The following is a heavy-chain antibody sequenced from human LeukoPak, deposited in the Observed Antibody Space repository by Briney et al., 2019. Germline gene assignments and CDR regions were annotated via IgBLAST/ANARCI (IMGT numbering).Heavy chain of an antibody. Sequence: SETLSATCAVYGGSFSGYYWSWIRQPPGKGLEWIGEINHSGSTNYNPSLKSRVTISVDASKNQFSLKLSSVTAADTAVYYCARVSYYDSSGNRGAFDYWGQGTRLTLSS. CDR1: GGSFSGYY. V-gene: IGHV4-34*01. CDR2: INHSGST. CDR3: ARVSYYDSSGNRGAFDY. D-gene: IGHD3-22*01. J-gene: IGHJ4*02.